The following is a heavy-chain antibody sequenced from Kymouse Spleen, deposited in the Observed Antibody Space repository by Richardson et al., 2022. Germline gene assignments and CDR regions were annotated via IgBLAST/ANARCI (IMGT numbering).Heavy chain of an antibody. CDR3: ARDREDIVLMVYALL*L. D-gene: IGHD2-8*01. CDR1: GGSISSGGYY. CDR2: IYYSGST. J-gene: IGHJ4*02. Sequence: QVQLQESGPGLVKPSQTLSLTCTVSGGSISSGGYYWSWIRQHPGKGLEWIGYIYYSGSTYYNPSLKSRVTISVDTSKNQFSLKLSSVTAADTAVYYCARDREDIVLMVYALL*LLGPGNPGHRLL. V-gene: IGHV4-31*03.